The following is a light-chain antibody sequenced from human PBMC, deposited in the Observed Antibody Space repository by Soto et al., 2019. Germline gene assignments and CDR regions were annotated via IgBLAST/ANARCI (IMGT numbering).Light chain of an antibody. CDR1: QSISSW. CDR2: KAS. CDR3: QQYNTYST. Sequence: DIQMTQYPSTLSASVGDRVTITCRASQSISSWLAWYQQKPGKAPNLLIYKASSLESGVPSRFSGSGSGTEFTLTISSLQPDDFATYYCQQYNTYSTFGQGTKVDI. V-gene: IGKV1-5*03. J-gene: IGKJ1*01.